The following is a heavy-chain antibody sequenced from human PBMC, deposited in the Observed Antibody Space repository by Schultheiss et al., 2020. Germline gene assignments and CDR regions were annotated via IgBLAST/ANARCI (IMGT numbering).Heavy chain of an antibody. CDR3: ARQGDYENWFDP. J-gene: IGHJ5*02. CDR1: GFTFSSYA. D-gene: IGHD4-17*01. V-gene: IGHV3-23*01. CDR2: ITGGGDTI. Sequence: GESLKISCAASGFTFSSYAMHWVRQAPGKGLEWVSVITGGGDTIYYADSVKGRFTISRDNSKNTLYLQMNSLRAEDTAVYYCARQGDYENWFDPWGQGTLVTVSS.